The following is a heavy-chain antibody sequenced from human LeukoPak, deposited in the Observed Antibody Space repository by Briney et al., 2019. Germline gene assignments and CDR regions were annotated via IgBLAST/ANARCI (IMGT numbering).Heavy chain of an antibody. J-gene: IGHJ6*03. CDR1: GYTFTGYY. CDR3: ARWAQPYHYYYMDV. Sequence: GASVKVSCKASGYTFTGYYMHWVRQAPGQGLEWMGWINPNSGGTNCAQKFQGWVTMTRDTSISTAYMELSRLRSDDTAVYYCARWAQPYHYYYMDVWGKGTTVTISS. CDR2: INPNSGGT. V-gene: IGHV1-2*04.